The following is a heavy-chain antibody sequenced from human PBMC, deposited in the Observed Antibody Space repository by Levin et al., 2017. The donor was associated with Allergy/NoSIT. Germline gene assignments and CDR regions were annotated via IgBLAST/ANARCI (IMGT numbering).Heavy chain of an antibody. D-gene: IGHD1-1*01. CDR1: GFTFGSYY. V-gene: IGHV3-23*01. Sequence: AGESLKISCAASGFTFGSYYMSWVRQAPGKGLEWVSIVSDSGSRTNYADPVKGRFTISRDNSKNMVSLEMHGLRAEDTAVYYCVPLNWKDPPGFDYWGQGPLVTVSS. CDR2: VSDSGSRT. CDR3: VPLNWKDPPGFDY. J-gene: IGHJ4*02.